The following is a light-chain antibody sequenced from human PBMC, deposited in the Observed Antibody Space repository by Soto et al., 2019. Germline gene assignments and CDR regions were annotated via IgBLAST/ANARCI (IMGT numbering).Light chain of an antibody. CDR1: TTDLGAYDY. J-gene: IGLJ2*01. CDR3: SSYTISSTVV. V-gene: IGLV2-14*01. CDR2: EVT. Sequence: QSVLTQPASVSGSPGQSITISCTGSTTDLGAYDYVSWYQQHPGQVPKLIIFEVTNRPSGVPDRFSGSKSGNTASLTISGLQAVDEADYYCSSYTISSTVVFGAGTKLTVL.